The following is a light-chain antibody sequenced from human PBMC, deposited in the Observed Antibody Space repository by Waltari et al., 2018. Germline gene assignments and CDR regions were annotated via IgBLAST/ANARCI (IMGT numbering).Light chain of an antibody. CDR2: GAS. CDR1: QTISSN. V-gene: IGKV3-15*01. Sequence: ATLSVSPGERATLSCRTSQTISSNLAWYQQKPGQAPRLLIYGASIRATGIPARFSGSGFGTEFTLTISSLQSEDFAVYYCQQYNNWPPWTFGQGTKVEIK. J-gene: IGKJ1*01. CDR3: QQYNNWPPWT.